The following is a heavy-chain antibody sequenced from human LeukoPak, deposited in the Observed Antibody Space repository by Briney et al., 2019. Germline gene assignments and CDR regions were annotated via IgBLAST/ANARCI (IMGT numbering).Heavy chain of an antibody. D-gene: IGHD4-23*01. CDR2: SYTGGSA. V-gene: IGHV3-53*01. CDR1: GFNVSSNY. Sequence: PGGSLRLSCAASGFNVSSNYIHWVRQAPGKGLEWISVSYTGGSAYYADSVKGRFTISRDNSKNAFYLQMHSLSAGDTAVYYCVRSSGGKGGPGIRYFDYWGRGTLVTVSS. CDR3: VRSSGGKGGPGIRYFDY. J-gene: IGHJ4*02.